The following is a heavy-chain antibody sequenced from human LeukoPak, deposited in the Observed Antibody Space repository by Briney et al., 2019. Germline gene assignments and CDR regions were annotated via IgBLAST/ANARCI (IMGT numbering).Heavy chain of an antibody. J-gene: IGHJ4*02. D-gene: IGHD3-10*01. CDR2: IRSKAFGSTT. V-gene: IGHV3-49*04. Sequence: GRSLRLSCTASGLTFGDYAMSWVRQAPGKGLEWVGFIRSKAFGSTTEYAASVKGRFTISRDDSKSIAYLQMNGLKAEDTAVYYCTRAGRSGSYPVDYWGQGTLVTVSS. CDR1: GLTFGDYA. CDR3: TRAGRSGSYPVDY.